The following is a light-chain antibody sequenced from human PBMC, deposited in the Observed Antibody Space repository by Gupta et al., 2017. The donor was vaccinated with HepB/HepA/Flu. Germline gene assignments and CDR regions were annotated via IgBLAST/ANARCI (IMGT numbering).Light chain of an antibody. Sequence: SSERTQDPAVAVSVGQTVRITCQGDSLRSYYASWYQQKPGPAPALVIYVKNNRPSALPDPFSFSSSGYVDSSTLTGAQPEEEDDYDYYSRASTGNNILVLGTGTKLTVI. CDR1: SLRSYY. V-gene: IGLV3-19*01. CDR3: YSRASTGNNILV. CDR2: VKN. J-gene: IGLJ1*01.